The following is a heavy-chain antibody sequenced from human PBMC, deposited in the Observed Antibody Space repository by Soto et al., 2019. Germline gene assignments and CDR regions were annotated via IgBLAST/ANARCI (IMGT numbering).Heavy chain of an antibody. Sequence: GASVKVSCKASGVTFSSYAISWVRQAPGQGLEWMGGIIPIFGTANYAQKFQGRVTITADESTSTAYMELSSLRSEDTAVYYCARVPIVSVPGAFDIWGQGTMVTVSS. D-gene: IGHD3-16*02. J-gene: IGHJ3*02. CDR2: IIPIFGTA. V-gene: IGHV1-69*13. CDR1: GVTFSSYA. CDR3: ARVPIVSVPGAFDI.